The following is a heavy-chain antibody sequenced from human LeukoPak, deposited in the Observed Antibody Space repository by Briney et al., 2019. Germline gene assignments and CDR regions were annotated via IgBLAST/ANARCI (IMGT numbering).Heavy chain of an antibody. D-gene: IGHD6-25*01. J-gene: IGHJ4*02. CDR1: GGSFSGYY. V-gene: IGHV4-34*01. Sequence: SETLSLTCAVYGGSFSGYYWSWIRQPPGKGLERIGEINHSGSTNYNPSLKSRVTISVDTSKNQFSLKLSSVTAADTAVYYCARRRGSFDYWGQGTLVTVSS. CDR3: ARRRGSFDY. CDR2: INHSGST.